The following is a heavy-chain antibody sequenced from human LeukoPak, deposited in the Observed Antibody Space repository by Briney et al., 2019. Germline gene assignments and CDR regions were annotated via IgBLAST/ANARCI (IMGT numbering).Heavy chain of an antibody. J-gene: IGHJ5*02. CDR1: GFTFNSYY. D-gene: IGHD6-13*01. Sequence: GGSLRLSCAASGFTFNSYYMYWVRQAPGKGLVWVSRISGDGSTTIYADYVKGRFTISRDNAKNTLYLQMNSLRVEDTAVYYCARDIAPAGTVWFDAWGQGTLVTVSS. CDR2: ISGDGSTT. CDR3: ARDIAPAGTVWFDA. V-gene: IGHV3-74*01.